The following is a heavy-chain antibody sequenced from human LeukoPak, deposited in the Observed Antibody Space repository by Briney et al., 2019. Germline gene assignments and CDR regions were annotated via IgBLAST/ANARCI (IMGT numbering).Heavy chain of an antibody. CDR2: ISGSGGST. D-gene: IGHD3-3*01. J-gene: IGHJ4*02. CDR3: ARDLDFWSGYYVD. Sequence: PGGSLRLSCAASGFTFSSYAMSWVRQAPGKGLEWVSAISGSGGSTYYADSVKGWFTISRDNSKNTLYLQMNSLRAEDTAVYYCARDLDFWSGYYVDWGQGTLVTVSS. CDR1: GFTFSSYA. V-gene: IGHV3-23*01.